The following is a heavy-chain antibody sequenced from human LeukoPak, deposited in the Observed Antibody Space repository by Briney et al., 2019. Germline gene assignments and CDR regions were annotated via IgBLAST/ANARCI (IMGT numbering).Heavy chain of an antibody. CDR1: GFSVSNYY. D-gene: IGHD6-19*01. CDR3: AKGDIAVAGLFDY. CDR2: IRDSGET. Sequence: GGSLRLSCAGSGFSVSNYYMSWVRQAPGKGLEWVSLIRDSGETFYADSVKGRFTISRDNSKNTLYLQMNSLRAEDTAVYYCAKGDIAVAGLFDYWGQGTLVTVSS. J-gene: IGHJ4*02. V-gene: IGHV3-53*01.